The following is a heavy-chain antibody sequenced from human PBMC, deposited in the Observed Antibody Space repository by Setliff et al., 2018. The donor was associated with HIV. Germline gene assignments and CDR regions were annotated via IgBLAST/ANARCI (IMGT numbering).Heavy chain of an antibody. Sequence: SETLSLTCDVSGFSISSRYYWGWIRQSPGKGLEWIGNIYHTGSSYYNPSLNDRVTISVDTSKNQFSLKLSSVTAADTAFYYCARGFSGDYLFTGYLDVWGKGTTVTVSS. D-gene: IGHD3-22*01. CDR3: ARGFSGDYLFTGYLDV. CDR1: GFSISSRYY. J-gene: IGHJ6*03. CDR2: IYHTGSS. V-gene: IGHV4-38-2*01.